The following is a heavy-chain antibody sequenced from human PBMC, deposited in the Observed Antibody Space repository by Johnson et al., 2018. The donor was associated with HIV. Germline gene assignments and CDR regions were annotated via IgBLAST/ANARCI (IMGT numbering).Heavy chain of an antibody. Sequence: VQLVESGGGLVQPGGSLRLSCGASGFSVSDSYMNWVRQAPGQGLDWVSVLYSGGNTYYADSVRGRFTISRDTSKNTLYLQMSSLKVEDTALYYCARDGESQQLPLGDALDVWGRGTMVIVSS. J-gene: IGHJ3*01. CDR2: LYSGGNT. CDR1: GFSVSDSY. V-gene: IGHV3-66*01. D-gene: IGHD6-13*01. CDR3: ARDGESQQLPLGDALDV.